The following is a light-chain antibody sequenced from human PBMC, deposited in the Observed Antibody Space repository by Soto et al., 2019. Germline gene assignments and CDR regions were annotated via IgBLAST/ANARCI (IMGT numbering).Light chain of an antibody. V-gene: IGKV3D-15*01. CDR1: QSVSSN. Sequence: EIVMTQSPATLSVSPGERATLSCRASQSVSSNLAWYQQKPGQAPRLLIYQTSIRAAGIPARFSGSGSGTEFTLTISSLQSEDFAVYYCLQYNNWPRTFGQGTKVDI. J-gene: IGKJ1*01. CDR2: QTS. CDR3: LQYNNWPRT.